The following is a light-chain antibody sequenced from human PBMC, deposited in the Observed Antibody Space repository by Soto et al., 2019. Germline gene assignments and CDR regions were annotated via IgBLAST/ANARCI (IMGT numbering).Light chain of an antibody. J-gene: IGLJ1*01. CDR1: SSNIGSSN. CDR2: TNN. CDR3: AAWDDSLNGRV. Sequence: VLSQPASSSVTPGQRVTISFSGSSSNIGSSNVNWYQQLPGTAPKLLIYTNNQRPSGVPDRFSGSKSGTSASLAISGLQSEDEADYYCAAWDDSLNGRVFGTGTKVTVL. V-gene: IGLV1-44*01.